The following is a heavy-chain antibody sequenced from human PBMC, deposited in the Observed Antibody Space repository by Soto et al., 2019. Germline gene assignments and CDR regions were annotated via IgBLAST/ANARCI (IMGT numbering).Heavy chain of an antibody. V-gene: IGHV3-33*01. CDR3: ARGGSSEYYYYGMDV. CDR1: GFTFSSYG. Sequence: QVQLVESGGGVVQPGRSLRLSCAASGFTFSSYGMHWVRQAPGKGLEWVAVIWYNGSNKYYADSVKGRFTISRDNSKNTLYPQMNSLRAEDTAVYYCARGGSSEYYYYGMDVWGQGTTVTVSS. CDR2: IWYNGSNK. D-gene: IGHD6-6*01. J-gene: IGHJ6*02.